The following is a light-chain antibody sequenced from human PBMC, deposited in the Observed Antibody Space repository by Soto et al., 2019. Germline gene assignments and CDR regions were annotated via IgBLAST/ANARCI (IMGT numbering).Light chain of an antibody. V-gene: IGKV1-39*01. J-gene: IGKJ1*01. CDR2: AAS. CDR1: QSVRYY. CDR3: QQSYNTPRT. Sequence: DIQLTQSPSSLSASVGDKVTITCRASQSVRYYLNWYQQKPGKAPKVLIYAASTLQSGVPSRFSGSGSGTDFTLTISSLQPEDFATYYCQQSYNTPRTFGQGTKVEIK.